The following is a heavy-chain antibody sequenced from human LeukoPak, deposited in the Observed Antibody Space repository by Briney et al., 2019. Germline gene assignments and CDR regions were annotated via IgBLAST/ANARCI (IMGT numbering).Heavy chain of an antibody. D-gene: IGHD3-10*01. CDR1: GGTFSSYA. J-gene: IGHJ5*02. V-gene: IGHV1-18*01. Sequence: ASVKVSCKASGGTFSSYAISWVRQAPGQGLEWMGWISAYNGNTNYAQKLQGRVTMTTDTSTSTAYMELRSLRSDDTAVYYCARAHLWFNWFDPWGQGTLVTVSS. CDR2: ISAYNGNT. CDR3: ARAHLWFNWFDP.